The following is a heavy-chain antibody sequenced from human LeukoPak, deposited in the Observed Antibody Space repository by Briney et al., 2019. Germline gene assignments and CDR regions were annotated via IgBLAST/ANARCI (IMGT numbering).Heavy chain of an antibody. CDR1: GGSISSYY. CDR3: ASIVVVAATGFGD. J-gene: IGHJ4*02. Sequence: SETLSLTCTVSGGSISSYYWSWIRQPPGKGLEWIGEINHSGSTNYNPSLKSRVTISVDTSKNQFSLKLSSVTAADTAVYYCASIVVVAATGFGDWGQGTLVTVSS. CDR2: INHSGST. D-gene: IGHD2-15*01. V-gene: IGHV4-34*01.